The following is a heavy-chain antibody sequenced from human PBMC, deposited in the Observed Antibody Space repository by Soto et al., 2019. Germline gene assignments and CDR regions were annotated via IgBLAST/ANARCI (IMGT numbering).Heavy chain of an antibody. CDR1: GGTFSSYT. Sequence: QVQLVQSGAEVKKPGSSVKVSCKASGGTFSSYTISWVRQAPGQGLEWMGRIIPILGIANYAQKVQGRVTITADKSTSTGYMELSSLRSEDTAVYYCARGDCSRDYWGQGTLVTVSS. CDR2: IIPILGIA. J-gene: IGHJ4*02. V-gene: IGHV1-69*02. D-gene: IGHD2-21*02. CDR3: ARGDCSRDY.